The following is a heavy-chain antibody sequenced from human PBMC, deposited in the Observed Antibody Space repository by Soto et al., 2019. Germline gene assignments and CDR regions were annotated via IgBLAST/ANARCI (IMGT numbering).Heavy chain of an antibody. CDR1: GFTFSSYA. J-gene: IGHJ3*02. D-gene: IGHD2-2*01. V-gene: IGHV3-23*01. CDR2: ISGSGGST. Sequence: GGSLRLSCAASGFTFSSYAMSWVRQAPGKGLEWVSDISGSGGSTYYADSVKGRFTISRDNSKNTLYLQMNSLRAEDTAVYYCAKDHVIVVVPDAFNAIDIWGQGTMVTVSS. CDR3: AKDHVIVVVPDAFNAIDI.